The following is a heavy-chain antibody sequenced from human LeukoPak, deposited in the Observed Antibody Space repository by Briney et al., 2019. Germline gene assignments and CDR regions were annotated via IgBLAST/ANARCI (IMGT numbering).Heavy chain of an antibody. CDR3: ARWYDSSGYDY. Sequence: SETLSLTCAVYGGSFSGYYWSWIRQPPGKGLEWIGEINHSGSTNYNPSLKSRVTISVDTSKNQFSLKLSSVTAADTAVYYCARWYDSSGYDYWGQGTLVTVSS. J-gene: IGHJ4*02. V-gene: IGHV4-34*01. CDR1: GGSFSGYY. D-gene: IGHD3-22*01. CDR2: INHSGST.